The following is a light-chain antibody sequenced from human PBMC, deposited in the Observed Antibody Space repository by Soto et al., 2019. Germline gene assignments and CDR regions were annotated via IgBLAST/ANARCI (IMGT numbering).Light chain of an antibody. CDR1: QSVSSSY. CDR3: QQYGSSPPIT. Sequence: EIVLTQSPGTLSLSPGERATLSCRASQSVSSSYLAWYQQKPGQSPMLLIYGASSRATGIPDRFSGSGSVTDFTLNSSRLEPEDFAVYSCQQYGSSPPITFGQGTRLEIK. CDR2: GAS. V-gene: IGKV3-20*01. J-gene: IGKJ5*01.